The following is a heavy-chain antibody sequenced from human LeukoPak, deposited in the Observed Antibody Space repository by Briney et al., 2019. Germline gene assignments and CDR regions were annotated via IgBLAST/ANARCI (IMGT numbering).Heavy chain of an antibody. CDR1: GFTFSSYS. Sequence: GGSLSLSCAASGFTFSSYSMNWVRQAPGKGLEWVSSISSNKDYIYYADSVKGRFTISRDNAKNSLYLQMNSLRAEDTAVYYCARRGRIPVDVLDVWGQGTVVTVSS. D-gene: IGHD1-14*01. CDR2: ISSNKDYI. J-gene: IGHJ3*01. CDR3: ARRGRIPVDVLDV. V-gene: IGHV3-21*01.